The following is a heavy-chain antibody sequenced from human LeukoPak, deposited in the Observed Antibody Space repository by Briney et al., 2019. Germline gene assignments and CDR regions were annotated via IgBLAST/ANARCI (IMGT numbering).Heavy chain of an antibody. Sequence: GGSLRLSCAASGFTFSSYAMSWVRQAPRKGLEWVSAISGSGGSTYYADSVKGRFTISTHNSQHTLYLQMNSLRAEDTAVYYCAKNAKQWLVVDYWGQGTLVTVSS. CDR1: GFTFSSYA. J-gene: IGHJ4*02. CDR2: ISGSGGST. D-gene: IGHD6-19*01. V-gene: IGHV3-23*01. CDR3: AKNAKQWLVVDY.